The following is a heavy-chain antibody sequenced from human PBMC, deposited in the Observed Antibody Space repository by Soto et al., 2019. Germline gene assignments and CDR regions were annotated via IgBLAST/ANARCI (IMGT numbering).Heavy chain of an antibody. J-gene: IGHJ4*02. D-gene: IGHD2-2*01. CDR3: ARDLDKGIVVVPAAPGMTDY. CDR1: GFTFSSYS. Sequence: GGSLRLSCAASGFTFSSYSMNWVRQAPGKGLEWVSSISSSSSYIYYADSVKGRFTISRDNAKNSLYLQMNSLRAEDTAVYYCARDLDKGIVVVPAAPGMTDYWGQGTLVTVSS. V-gene: IGHV3-21*01. CDR2: ISSSSSYI.